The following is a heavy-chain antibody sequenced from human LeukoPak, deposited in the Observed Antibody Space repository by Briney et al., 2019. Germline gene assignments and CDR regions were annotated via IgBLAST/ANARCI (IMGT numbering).Heavy chain of an antibody. Sequence: SETLSLTCTVSGGSISGYYWVWIRQPPGKGLEWIGYIYYSGNTNYNPSLKSRVTISVDTSKNQFSLKLSSVTAADTAVYYCARSSLYSSSNTDYWGQGTLVTVSS. V-gene: IGHV4-59*08. D-gene: IGHD6-13*01. CDR2: IYYSGNT. CDR1: GGSISGYY. CDR3: ARSSLYSSSNTDY. J-gene: IGHJ4*02.